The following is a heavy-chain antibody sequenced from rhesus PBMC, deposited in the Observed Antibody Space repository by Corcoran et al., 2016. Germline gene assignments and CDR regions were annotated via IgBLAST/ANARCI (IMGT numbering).Heavy chain of an antibody. Sequence: QVQLQESGPGLVKPSETPSLTCAVSGGSISSSYWSWIRQAPGKGMEWIGRISSSGSTDYKPSRQSRVPLSVDTSKNQFSLKRTSVTAADTAVYYCARRGSGWVGYFDLWGPGTPITISS. CDR3: ARRGSGWVGYFDL. V-gene: IGHV4S11*01. J-gene: IGHJ2*01. CDR1: GGSISSSY. CDR2: ISSSGST. D-gene: IGHD6-31*01.